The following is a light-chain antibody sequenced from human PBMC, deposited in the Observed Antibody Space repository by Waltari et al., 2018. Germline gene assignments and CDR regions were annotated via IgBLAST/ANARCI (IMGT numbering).Light chain of an antibody. CDR2: GAY. Sequence: SCRASQGVNTYLAWYQQKPGQAPRLLIYGAYTSAAGIPDRFSGSGSGTDFSLTISRLEAEDFAVYYCQHHVRLPATFGQGTKVEIK. J-gene: IGKJ1*01. V-gene: IGKV3-20*01. CDR1: QGVNTY. CDR3: QHHVRLPAT.